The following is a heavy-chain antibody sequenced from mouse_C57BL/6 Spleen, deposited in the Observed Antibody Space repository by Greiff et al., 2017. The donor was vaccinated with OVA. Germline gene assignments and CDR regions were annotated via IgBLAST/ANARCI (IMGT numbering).Heavy chain of an antibody. CDR2: IRSKSNNYAT. J-gene: IGHJ4*01. CDR1: GFSFNTYA. V-gene: IGHV10-1*01. CDR3: VRGDAYAMDY. Sequence: EAGGGLVQPKGSLKLSCAASGFSFNTYAMNWVRQAPGKGLEWVARIRSKSNNYATYYADSVKDRFTISRDDSESMLYLQMNNLKTEDTAMYYCVRGDAYAMDYWGQGTSVTVSS. D-gene: IGHD3-3*01.